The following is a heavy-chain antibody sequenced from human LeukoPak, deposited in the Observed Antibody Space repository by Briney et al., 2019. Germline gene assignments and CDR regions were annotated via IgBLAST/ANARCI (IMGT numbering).Heavy chain of an antibody. V-gene: IGHV3-30-3*01. CDR2: ISYDGSNK. CDR3: ARPYSSSWYWDY. D-gene: IGHD6-13*01. CDR1: GFTFSSYA. Sequence: GRSLRLSCAASGFTFSSYAMHWVRQAPGKGLEWVAAISYDGSNKYYADSVKGRFTISRDNSKNTLYLQMNSLRAEDTAVYYCARPYSSSWYWDYWGQGTLVTASS. J-gene: IGHJ4*02.